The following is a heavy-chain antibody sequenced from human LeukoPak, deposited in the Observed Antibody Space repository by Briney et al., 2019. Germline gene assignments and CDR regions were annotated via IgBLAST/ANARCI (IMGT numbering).Heavy chain of an antibody. J-gene: IGHJ4*02. CDR2: INTYNGNT. D-gene: IGHD1-26*01. Sequence: ASVKVSCKASGYTFTSYGISWVRQAPGQGLEWMGWINTYNGNTNYAQKLQGRVTMTTDTSTSTAYMELRSLRSDDTAVYYCANGRSGSYSFDYWGQGTLVTVSS. CDR3: ANGRSGSYSFDY. CDR1: GYTFTSYG. V-gene: IGHV1-18*01.